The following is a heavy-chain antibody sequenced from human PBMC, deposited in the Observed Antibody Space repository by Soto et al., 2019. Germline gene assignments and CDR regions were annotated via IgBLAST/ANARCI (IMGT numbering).Heavy chain of an antibody. Sequence: GGSLRLPCAASGFMFSSYVMNWVRQAPGKGLEWVSSIPDNGGSTYYADSVKGRFTISRDNSKNTLYLQMNSLRADDTAVYYCAKDICSPNSCYNDYWGQGALVTVSS. CDR2: IPDNGGST. J-gene: IGHJ4*02. V-gene: IGHV3-23*01. CDR3: AKDICSPNSCYNDY. D-gene: IGHD2-15*01. CDR1: GFMFSSYV.